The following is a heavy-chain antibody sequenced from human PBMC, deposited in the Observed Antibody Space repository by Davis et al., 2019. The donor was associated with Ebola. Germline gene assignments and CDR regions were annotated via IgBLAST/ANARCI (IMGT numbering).Heavy chain of an antibody. V-gene: IGHV3-7*01. D-gene: IGHD4-17*01. J-gene: IGHJ4*02. CDR2: IKQDGSEK. CDR1: GFTFSRYW. Sequence: GESLKISCAASGFTFSRYWMSWVRQAPGKGLEWVASIKQDGSEKHYVDSVTGRFAISRDNARNSLFLQMTSLRAEDTALYYCSRGGAVKFDYWGQGTLVTVSS. CDR3: SRGGAVKFDY.